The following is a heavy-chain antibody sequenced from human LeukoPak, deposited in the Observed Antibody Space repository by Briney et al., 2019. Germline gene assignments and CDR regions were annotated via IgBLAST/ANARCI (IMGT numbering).Heavy chain of an antibody. D-gene: IGHD6-19*01. V-gene: IGHV3-30*18. CDR1: GFTFSAYG. J-gene: IGHJ4*02. Sequence: GGSLRLSCAASGFTFSAYGMHWVRQAPGKGLEWVAVISYDGSHKFYADSVKGRFTISRDNSKNTLYLQMNSLRAEDTAVYYCAKDAGSDWYVPGYWGQGTLVTVSS. CDR2: ISYDGSHK. CDR3: AKDAGSDWYVPGY.